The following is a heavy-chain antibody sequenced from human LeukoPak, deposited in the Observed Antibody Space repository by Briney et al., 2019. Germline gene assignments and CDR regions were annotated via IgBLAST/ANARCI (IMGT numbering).Heavy chain of an antibody. J-gene: IGHJ4*02. CDR2: ISGSGGST. D-gene: IGHD1-1*01. Sequence: PGRSLRLSCAASGFTFISYAMHWVRQAPGKGLEWVSGISGSGGSTYYADSVKGRFTISRDNSKNTLYLQMNSLRAEDTAVYYCARDVSWNPSPIDYWGQGTLVTVSS. V-gene: IGHV3-23*01. CDR3: ARDVSWNPSPIDY. CDR1: GFTFISYA.